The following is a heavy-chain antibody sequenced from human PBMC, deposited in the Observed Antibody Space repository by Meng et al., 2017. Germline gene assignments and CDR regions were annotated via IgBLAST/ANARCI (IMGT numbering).Heavy chain of an antibody. Sequence: GSERWKPSGALALTCAVYGGSFSGYYWGWIRQRPGKGLEWIWEINHSGSTNYSPSLKSRVTISVDTSKNQFSLKLSSVTAADTAVYYCARRRGGSSDWFDPWGQGTLVTVSS. J-gene: IGHJ5*02. CDR2: INHSGST. D-gene: IGHD6-6*01. CDR1: GGSFSGYY. CDR3: ARRRGGSSDWFDP. V-gene: IGHV4-34*01.